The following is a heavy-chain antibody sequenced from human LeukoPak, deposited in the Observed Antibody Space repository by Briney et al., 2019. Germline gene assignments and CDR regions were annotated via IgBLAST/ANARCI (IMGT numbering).Heavy chain of an antibody. D-gene: IGHD3-3*01. CDR3: AREDLDFWSGYYIGGYYFDY. J-gene: IGHJ4*02. CDR2: ISAYNGNT. V-gene: IGHV1-18*01. CDR1: GDTFTSYG. Sequence: ASVKVSCKASGDTFTSYGISWVRQAPGQGLEWMGWISAYNGNTNYAQKLQGRVTMTTDTSTSTAYMELRSLRSDDTAVYYCAREDLDFWSGYYIGGYYFDYWGQGTLVTVSS.